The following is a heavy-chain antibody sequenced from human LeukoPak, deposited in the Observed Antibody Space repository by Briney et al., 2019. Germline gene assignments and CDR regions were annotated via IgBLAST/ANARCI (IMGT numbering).Heavy chain of an antibody. J-gene: IGHJ5*02. CDR1: GYSISSGYY. D-gene: IGHD5-18*01. Sequence: SETLSLTCTVSGYSISSGYYWGWIRQPPGKGLEWIGSIYHSGSTYYNPSLKSRVTISVDTSKNQFSLKLSSVTAADTAVYYCAREGDNYGNWFDPWGQGTLVTVSS. CDR2: IYHSGST. V-gene: IGHV4-38-2*02. CDR3: AREGDNYGNWFDP.